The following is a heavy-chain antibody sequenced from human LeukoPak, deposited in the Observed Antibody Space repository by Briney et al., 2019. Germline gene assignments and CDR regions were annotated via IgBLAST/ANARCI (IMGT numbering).Heavy chain of an antibody. V-gene: IGHV1-69*06. CDR1: GGTFSSYA. J-gene: IGHJ4*02. CDR2: IIPIFGTA. D-gene: IGHD3-3*01. Sequence: GASVKVSCKASGGTFSSYAISWVRQAPGQGLEWMGGIIPIFGTANYAQKFQGRVTITADKSTSTAYMELSSLRSEDTAVYYCARGNDFWSGRRYYFDYWGQGTLVTVSS. CDR3: ARGNDFWSGRRYYFDY.